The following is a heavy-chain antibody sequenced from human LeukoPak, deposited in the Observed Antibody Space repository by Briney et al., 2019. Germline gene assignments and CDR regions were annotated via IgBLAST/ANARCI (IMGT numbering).Heavy chain of an antibody. V-gene: IGHV4-39*07. CDR2: IYYSGST. D-gene: IGHD2-2*02. CDR3: ARDGVSGCSSTSCYNNWFDP. CDR1: GGSISSSSYY. J-gene: IGHJ5*02. Sequence: SETLSLTCTVSGGSISSSSYYWGWIRQPPGKGLESIATIYYSGSTYYNPSLKSRVTISVDTSKNQFSLKLSSVTAADTAVYYCARDGVSGCSSTSCYNNWFDPWGQGTLVTVSS.